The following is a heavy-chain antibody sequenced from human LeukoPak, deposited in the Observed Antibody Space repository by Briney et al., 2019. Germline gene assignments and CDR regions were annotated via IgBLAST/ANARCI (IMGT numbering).Heavy chain of an antibody. CDR2: ISAYNGNT. Sequence: GASVKVSCKASGYTFTSYGISWVRQAPGQGLEWMGWISAYNGNTNYAQKLQGRVTMTTDTSTSTAYMELRSLRSDDTAVYYCAREGITIFGVAMTRWFDPWGQGTLVTVSS. CDR1: GYTFTSYG. V-gene: IGHV1-18*01. CDR3: AREGITIFGVAMTRWFDP. D-gene: IGHD3-3*01. J-gene: IGHJ5*02.